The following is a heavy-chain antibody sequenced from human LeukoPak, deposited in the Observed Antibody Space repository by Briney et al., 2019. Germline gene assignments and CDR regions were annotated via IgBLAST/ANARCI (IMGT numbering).Heavy chain of an antibody. Sequence: SETLSLTCTVSGGSISSYYWSWIRQPPGKGLEWIGYIYYSGSTNYNPSLKSRVTISVDTSKNQFSLKLSSVTAADTAAYYCARDREQQLDYWGQGTLVTVSS. CDR3: ARDREQQLDY. V-gene: IGHV4-59*01. CDR1: GGSISSYY. D-gene: IGHD6-13*01. J-gene: IGHJ4*02. CDR2: IYYSGST.